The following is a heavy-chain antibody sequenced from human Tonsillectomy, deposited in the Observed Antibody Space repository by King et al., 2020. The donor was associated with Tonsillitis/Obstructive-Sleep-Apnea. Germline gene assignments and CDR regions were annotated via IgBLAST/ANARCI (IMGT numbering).Heavy chain of an antibody. CDR1: GFTFRNYA. CDR2: ISDDGSNK. V-gene: IGHV3-30*04. J-gene: IGHJ4*02. Sequence: VQLVESGGGVVQPGRSLRLYCAASGFTFRNYAMHWVRQAPGKGLEWVAVISDDGSNKNYADSVKGRFTISRDNSKNTLYLQMNSLRAEDTAVYYCAKDHLGSASYFDYWGQGTLVTVSS. D-gene: IGHD7-27*01. CDR3: AKDHLGSASYFDY.